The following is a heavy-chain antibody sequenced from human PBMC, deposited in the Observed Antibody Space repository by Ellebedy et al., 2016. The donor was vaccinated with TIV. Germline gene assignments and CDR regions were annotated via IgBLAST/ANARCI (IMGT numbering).Heavy chain of an antibody. Sequence: GGSLRLSCEASGFTFSSYAMTWLRQDAERGLVWVSAISAAGDRAYYSDSVRGRFTISRDNSKDTVYLQMTSLRAEDRALYYCSRWREGYVADPDRWGQGTLVTVSS. CDR3: SRWREGYVADPDR. D-gene: IGHD5-24*01. CDR1: GFTFSSYA. V-gene: IGHV3-23*01. J-gene: IGHJ5*02. CDR2: ISAAGDRA.